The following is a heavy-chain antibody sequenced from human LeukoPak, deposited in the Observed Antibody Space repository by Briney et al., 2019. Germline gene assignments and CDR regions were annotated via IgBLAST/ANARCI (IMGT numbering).Heavy chain of an antibody. CDR1: GGSISSHY. Sequence: PSETLSLTCTVSGGSISSHYWSWIRQPPGKGLEWIGYIYYSGSTNYNPSLKSRVTISVDTSKNQFSLKLSSVTAADTAVYYCARAGSSPFDYWGQGTLVTVPS. D-gene: IGHD3-10*01. V-gene: IGHV4-59*11. J-gene: IGHJ4*02. CDR2: IYYSGST. CDR3: ARAGSSPFDY.